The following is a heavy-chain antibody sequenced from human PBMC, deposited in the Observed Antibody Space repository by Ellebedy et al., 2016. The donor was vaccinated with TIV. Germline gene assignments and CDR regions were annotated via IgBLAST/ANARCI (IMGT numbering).Heavy chain of an antibody. CDR1: GGSISSYY. Sequence: MPSETLSLTCTVSGGSISSYYWSWIRQPPGKGLEWIGYIYYSGSTNYNPSLKSRVTISVDTSKNQFSLKLSSVIAADTAVYYCARRVVTAILFDYWGQGTLVTVSS. CDR2: IYYSGST. J-gene: IGHJ4*02. CDR3: ARRVVTAILFDY. V-gene: IGHV4-59*08. D-gene: IGHD2-21*02.